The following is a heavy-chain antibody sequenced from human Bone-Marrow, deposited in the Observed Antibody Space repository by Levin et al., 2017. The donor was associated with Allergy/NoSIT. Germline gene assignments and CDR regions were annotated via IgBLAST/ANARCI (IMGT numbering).Heavy chain of an antibody. CDR1: GFTFDEYA. CDR3: VKDMTDENWGSRASFEY. D-gene: IGHD7-27*01. Sequence: QSGGSLRLSCAASGFTFDEYAMHWVRQPPGKGLEWVSRISWNSGGIAYADSVRGRFTISRDNAKNSLYLQMNSLRPEDTALYFCVKDMTDENWGSRASFEYWGQGTLVTVSS. J-gene: IGHJ4*02. V-gene: IGHV3-9*01. CDR2: ISWNSGGI.